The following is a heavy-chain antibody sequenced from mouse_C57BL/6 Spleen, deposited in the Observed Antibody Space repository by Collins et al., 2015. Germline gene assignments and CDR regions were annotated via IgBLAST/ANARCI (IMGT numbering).Heavy chain of an antibody. Sequence: QVQLQQSGAELVKPGASVKLSCKASGYTFTEYTIHWVKQRSGQGLEWIGWFYPGSGSIKYNEKFKDKATLTADKSSSTVYMELSRLTSEDSAVYFCARHEKRYNWDGYYAMDYWGQGTSVTVSS. CDR2: FYPGSGSI. V-gene: IGHV1-62-2*01. J-gene: IGHJ4*01. D-gene: IGHD4-1*01. CDR1: GYTFTEYT. CDR3: ARHEKRYNWDGYYAMDY.